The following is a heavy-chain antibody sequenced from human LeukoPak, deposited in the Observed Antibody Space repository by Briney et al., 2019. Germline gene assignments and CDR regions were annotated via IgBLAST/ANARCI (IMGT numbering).Heavy chain of an antibody. Sequence: GGSLRLSCAASGFTFSSYAMSWVRQAPGKGLEWVSAISGSGGSTYYADSVKGRFTNSRDNSKNTLYLQMNSLRAEDTAVYYCAKASPITIFGVVNLFDYWGQGTLVTVSS. CDR1: GFTFSSYA. V-gene: IGHV3-23*01. CDR3: AKASPITIFGVVNLFDY. J-gene: IGHJ4*02. CDR2: ISGSGGST. D-gene: IGHD3-3*01.